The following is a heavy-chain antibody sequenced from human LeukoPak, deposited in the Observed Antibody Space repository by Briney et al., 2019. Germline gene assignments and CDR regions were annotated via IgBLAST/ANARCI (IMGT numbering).Heavy chain of an antibody. Sequence: ASVKVSSKASGYTFTSYGISWVRQAPGQGLEWMGWISAYNGNTNYAQKLQGRVTMTTDTSTSTAYMELRSLRSDDTAVYYCARVPLPGIAAVPFDYWVQGTLVTVSS. V-gene: IGHV1-18*01. CDR3: ARVPLPGIAAVPFDY. CDR1: GYTFTSYG. D-gene: IGHD6-25*01. J-gene: IGHJ4*02. CDR2: ISAYNGNT.